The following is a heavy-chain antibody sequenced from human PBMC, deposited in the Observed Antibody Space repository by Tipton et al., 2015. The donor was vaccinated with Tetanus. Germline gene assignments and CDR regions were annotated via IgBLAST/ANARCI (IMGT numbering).Heavy chain of an antibody. J-gene: IGHJ2*01. V-gene: IGHV3-33*06. CDR1: GFSFASYG. CDR3: AKDYSSSSWTWSRRYFDL. D-gene: IGHD6-6*01. Sequence: LRLSCAASGFSFASYGMHWVRQAPGKGLEWMATIFDDGSNTYYADSVKGRYTISRDNSESTLYLQMNSLRPEDTAVYFCAKDYSSSSWTWSRRYFDLWGRGTLVAVSS. CDR2: IFDDGSNT.